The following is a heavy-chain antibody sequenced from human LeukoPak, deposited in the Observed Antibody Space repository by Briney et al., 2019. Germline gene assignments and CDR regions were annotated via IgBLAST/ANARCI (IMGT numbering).Heavy chain of an antibody. CDR1: GGSISSYY. Sequence: SETLSLTCTVSGGSISSYYWSWIRQPPGKGLEWIGYIYYSGSTNYNPSLKSRVTISVDTSKNQFSLKLSSVTAADTAVYYCARLYVWGSYSYFDYWGQGTLVTVPS. V-gene: IGHV4-59*08. CDR3: ARLYVWGSYSYFDY. J-gene: IGHJ4*02. D-gene: IGHD3-16*01. CDR2: IYYSGST.